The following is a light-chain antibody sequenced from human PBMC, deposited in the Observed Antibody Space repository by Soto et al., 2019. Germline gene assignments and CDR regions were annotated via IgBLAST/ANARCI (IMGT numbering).Light chain of an antibody. CDR3: QQLLGYPIT. J-gene: IGKJ5*01. Sequence: DIQLTQSPSFLSASVGDRVTITCRASQGINSYLAWYQQKPGKAPKLLIDGASTLQSGVPSRFSGSGSGTEFTLTISSLQPEDFATYYCQQLLGYPITFGQGRRLEIK. CDR2: GAS. CDR1: QGINSY. V-gene: IGKV1-9*01.